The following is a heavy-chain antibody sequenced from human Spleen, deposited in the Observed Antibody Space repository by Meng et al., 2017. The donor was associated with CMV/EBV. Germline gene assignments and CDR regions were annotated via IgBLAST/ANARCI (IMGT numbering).Heavy chain of an antibody. CDR2: ISSSYAV. J-gene: IGHJ6*02. CDR1: GFSFSSYR. D-gene: IGHD6-19*01. CDR3: ARVLLDVRGWYYQGMDV. Sequence: GGSLRLSCAASGFSFSSYRMNWARQGPGKGLEWVSYISSSYAVDYADSLKGRFTISRDNAKNSLYLQMNSLRAEDTAVYYCARVLLDVRGWYYQGMDVWGQGTTVTVSS. V-gene: IGHV3-48*04.